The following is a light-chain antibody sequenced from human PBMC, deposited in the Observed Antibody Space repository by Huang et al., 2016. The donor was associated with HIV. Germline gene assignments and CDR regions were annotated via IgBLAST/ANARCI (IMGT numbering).Light chain of an antibody. CDR2: AAS. Sequence: DIQMTQSPSSLSASVGDRVTITCRASQSISSYLNWYQQKPGKARKLLIYAASSLQSGVPSRFSGSGSGTDFTLTISSLQPEDFATYYCQQSYSTPTFGGGTKVEIK. CDR1: QSISSY. CDR3: QQSYSTPT. V-gene: IGKV1-39*01. J-gene: IGKJ4*01.